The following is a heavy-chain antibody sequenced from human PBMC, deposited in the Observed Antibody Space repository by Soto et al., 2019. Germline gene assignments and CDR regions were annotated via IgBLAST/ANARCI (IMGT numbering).Heavy chain of an antibody. CDR1: GFTFSSYP. CDR3: AKRAVPSTIWGFFEY. Sequence: GGSLRLSCAASGFTFSSYPMIWVRQAPGKGLEWVSTISGSDGTTYYADSVKGRFTISRDNSRNTLYLQMNSLRAEDTAVYYCAKRAVPSTIWGFFEYWGQGTLVTVSS. J-gene: IGHJ4*02. D-gene: IGHD3-16*01. V-gene: IGHV3-23*01. CDR2: ISGSDGTT.